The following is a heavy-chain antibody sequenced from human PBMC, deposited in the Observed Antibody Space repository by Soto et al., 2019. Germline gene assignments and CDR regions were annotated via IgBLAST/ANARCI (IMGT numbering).Heavy chain of an antibody. Sequence: GGSLRLSCAASGFTFSSSWMHWVRQAPGKGLEWVSRINTDGSSTVYADPVKGRFTISRDNAKNMLFVQMTSLRAQDTAVYYCTRGLENYSYFDYWGQGILVTVSS. D-gene: IGHD1-7*01. CDR1: GFTFSSSW. J-gene: IGHJ4*02. CDR2: INTDGSST. CDR3: TRGLENYSYFDY. V-gene: IGHV3-74*01.